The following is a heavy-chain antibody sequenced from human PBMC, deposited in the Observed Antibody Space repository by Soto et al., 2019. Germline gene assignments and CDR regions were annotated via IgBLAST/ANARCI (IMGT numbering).Heavy chain of an antibody. CDR2: IIPIFGTA. V-gene: IGHV1-69*06. D-gene: IGHD1-26*01. CDR3: ASRWGPPQYYYYYGMDV. CDR1: GGTFSSYS. J-gene: IGHJ6*02. Sequence: SVKVSCKASGGTFSSYSISWVRQAPGQGLEWMGGIIPIFGTANYAQKFQGRVTITADKSTSTAYMELSSLRSEDTAVYYCASRWGPPQYYYYYGMDVWGQGTTVTVSS.